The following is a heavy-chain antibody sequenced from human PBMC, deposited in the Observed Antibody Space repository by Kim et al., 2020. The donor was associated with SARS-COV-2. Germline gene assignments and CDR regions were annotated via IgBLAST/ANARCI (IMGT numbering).Heavy chain of an antibody. CDR2: ISGSGGST. CDR3: ANTRTGNYDGSGSYTPGYMAT. Sequence: GGSLRLSCAASGFTFSRYAMSWVRQAPGKGLEWVSAISGSGGSTYYADSVKGRFTISRDNSKNTLYLQMNSLRAEDTAVYYCANTRTGNYDGSGSYTPGYMATCGNGNTVSVSS. D-gene: IGHD3-10*01. V-gene: IGHV3-23*01. J-gene: IGHJ6*04. CDR1: GFTFSRYA.